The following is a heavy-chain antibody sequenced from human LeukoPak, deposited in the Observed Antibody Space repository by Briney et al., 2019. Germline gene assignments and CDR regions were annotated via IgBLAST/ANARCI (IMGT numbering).Heavy chain of an antibody. J-gene: IGHJ4*02. D-gene: IGHD6-25*01. CDR2: IHQTGTT. Sequence: SETLSLTCSVSGGSINNVVYYWDWIRQPPGKAVEWIGDIHQTGTTYYNPSFESRITISADTSNNQVSLKMNAVTAADTAVYYCARRRGSSSGGPFDYWGRGTLVIVSS. CDR1: GGSINNVVYY. V-gene: IGHV4-39*01. CDR3: ARRRGSSSGGPFDY.